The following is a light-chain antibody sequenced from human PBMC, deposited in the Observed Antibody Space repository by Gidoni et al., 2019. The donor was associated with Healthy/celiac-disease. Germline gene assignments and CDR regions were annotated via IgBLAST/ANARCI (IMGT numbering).Light chain of an antibody. J-gene: IGKJ2*01. Sequence: DIQITHSPSSLSASVGDRVTITCRASQSISSYLNWYQQKPGKAPKLLIYAASSLQSWVPSRFSGSGSGTDFTLTISSLQPEDFATYYCQQSYSTPYTFGQGTKLEIK. V-gene: IGKV1-39*01. CDR1: QSISSY. CDR3: QQSYSTPYT. CDR2: AAS.